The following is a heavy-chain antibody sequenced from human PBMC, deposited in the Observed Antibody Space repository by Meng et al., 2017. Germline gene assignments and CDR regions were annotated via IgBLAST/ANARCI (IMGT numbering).Heavy chain of an antibody. CDR2: IYYSGST. D-gene: IGHD3-22*01. CDR1: GGSISSYY. CDR3: ARGGYYYDSSGELNWFDP. J-gene: IGHJ5*02. V-gene: IGHV4-59*01. Sequence: SETLSLTCTVSGGSISSYYWSWIRQPPGKGLEWIGYIYYSGSTNYNPSLKSRVTISVDTSKNQFSLKLSSVTAADTAVSYCARGGYYYDSSGELNWFDPWGQGTLVTVSS.